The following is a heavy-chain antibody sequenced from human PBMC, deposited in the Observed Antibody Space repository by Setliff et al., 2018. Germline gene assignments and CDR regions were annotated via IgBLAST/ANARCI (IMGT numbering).Heavy chain of an antibody. D-gene: IGHD2-15*01. CDR3: ARLSGSCADFDY. CDR2: IYYSGST. Sequence: PSETLSLTCTVSGASISSSRDYWGWIRQPPGKGLEWIGSIYYSGSTYYNPSLKSRVTISVDTSKNQFSLKLSSVTAADTAVFYCARLSGSCADFDYWGQGTLVTVSS. V-gene: IGHV4-39*01. CDR1: GASISSSRDY. J-gene: IGHJ4*02.